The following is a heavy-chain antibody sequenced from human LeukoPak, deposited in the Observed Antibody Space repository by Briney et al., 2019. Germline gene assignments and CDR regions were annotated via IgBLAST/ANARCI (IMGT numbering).Heavy chain of an antibody. V-gene: IGHV1-18*01. D-gene: IGHD4-17*01. Sequence: ASVKVSCKASGYTFTSYGISWVRQAPGQGLEWMGWISAYNGNTNYAQKLQGRVTMTTDTSTSTAYMELRSLRSDDTAVYYCARERDDYGDYVFDYWGQGTLVTVSS. J-gene: IGHJ4*02. CDR3: ARERDDYGDYVFDY. CDR2: ISAYNGNT. CDR1: GYTFTSYG.